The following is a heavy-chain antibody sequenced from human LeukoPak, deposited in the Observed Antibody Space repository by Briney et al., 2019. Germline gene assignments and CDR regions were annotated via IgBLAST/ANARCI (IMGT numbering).Heavy chain of an antibody. CDR2: IKQDGSEK. D-gene: IGHD6-6*01. Sequence: GGSLRLSCAASGFTFNSYWMSWVRQAPGKGLEWVANIKQDGSEKYYVDSVKGRFTISRDNAKNSLNLQMNGLRDEDTAIYYCARDSSHYLGSSDYWGQGALVTVSS. V-gene: IGHV3-7*03. J-gene: IGHJ4*02. CDR1: GFTFNSYW. CDR3: ARDSSHYLGSSDY.